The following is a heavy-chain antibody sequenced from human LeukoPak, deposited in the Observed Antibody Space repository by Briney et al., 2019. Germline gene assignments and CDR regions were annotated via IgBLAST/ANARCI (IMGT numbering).Heavy chain of an antibody. CDR2: ISAFNGDT. D-gene: IGHD6-13*01. J-gene: IGHJ4*02. CDR3: GRDPSNTSGWYAWVDY. CDR1: GFAFNRYG. V-gene: IGHV1-18*01. Sequence: GASVMVSCKASGFAFNRYGITWVRQAPGQGLEWMGWISAFNGDTKYEQKVQGRVTMTTDASTSTAYMELRSLGSDDTAVYYCGRDPSNTSGWYAWVDYWGQGTLVTVSS.